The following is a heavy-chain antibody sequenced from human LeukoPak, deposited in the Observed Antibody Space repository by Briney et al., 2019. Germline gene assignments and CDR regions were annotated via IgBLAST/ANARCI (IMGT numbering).Heavy chain of an antibody. J-gene: IGHJ4*02. CDR2: ISGSGGST. D-gene: IGHD3-10*01. Sequence: SGGSLRLSCAASGFTFSSYAMSWVRQAPGKGLEWVSAISGSGGSTYYADSVKGRFTISRDNSKNTLYLQMSSLRAEDTAVYYCAKDAYGSGSYPDYWGQGTLVTVSS. V-gene: IGHV3-23*01. CDR3: AKDAYGSGSYPDY. CDR1: GFTFSSYA.